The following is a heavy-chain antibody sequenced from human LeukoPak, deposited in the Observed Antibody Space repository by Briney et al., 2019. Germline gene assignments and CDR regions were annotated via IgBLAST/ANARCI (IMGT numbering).Heavy chain of an antibody. J-gene: IGHJ4*02. CDR1: GFTFSRYS. Sequence: GGSLRLSCAASGFTFSRYSMNWVRQAPGKGLEWVSSISHSGYDIYYADSVEGRFTISRDNAKNSLSPQMNNLRIDDTAVYYCANHLACGSTTCPSFDHWGQGTLVTVSS. CDR2: ISHSGYDI. CDR3: ANHLACGSTTCPSFDH. V-gene: IGHV3-21*01. D-gene: IGHD2-2*01.